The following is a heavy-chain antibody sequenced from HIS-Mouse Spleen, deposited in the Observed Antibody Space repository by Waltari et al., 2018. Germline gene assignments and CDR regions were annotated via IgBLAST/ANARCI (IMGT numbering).Heavy chain of an antibody. D-gene: IGHD3-10*01. V-gene: IGHV2-5*02. CDR1: GFSLSTSGVG. CDR3: ARRLGSGSYYNVAFDI. CDR2: IYWDDDK. J-gene: IGHJ3*02. Sequence: QITLKESGPTLVKPTQTLTLTCTFSGFSLSTSGVGVGWIRQPPGKALEWLALIYWDDDKRYSPSLKSRLTITKDTSKNQVVLTMTNMDPVDTATYYCARRLGSGSYYNVAFDIWGQGTMVTVSS.